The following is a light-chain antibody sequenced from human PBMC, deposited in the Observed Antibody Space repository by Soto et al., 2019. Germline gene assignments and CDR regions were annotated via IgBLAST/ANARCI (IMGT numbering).Light chain of an antibody. CDR2: TAS. J-gene: IGKJ1*01. CDR1: QSVITY. V-gene: IGKV1-5*01. Sequence: DIQMTQSPSSLSASVGDRVTITCRASQSVITYLNWYRQKPGKAPKLLIYTASSLESGVPTRFSGSGSGTEFTLTISSLQPDDFATYYCQQYNSYPWTFGQGTKVEIK. CDR3: QQYNSYPWT.